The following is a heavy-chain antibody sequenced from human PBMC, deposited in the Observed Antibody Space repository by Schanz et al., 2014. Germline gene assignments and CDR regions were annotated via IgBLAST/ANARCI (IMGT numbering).Heavy chain of an antibody. J-gene: IGHJ4*02. D-gene: IGHD3-22*01. CDR1: GFTFSSYG. V-gene: IGHV3-33*06. Sequence: QERLVESGGGVVQPGRSLRLSCAASGFTFSSYGMHWVRQAPGKGLEWVAVIWYDGSNKYYADSVKGRFTISRDNSKNTLFLQMNSLRVEDSAIYYCAKDISDTSGKDDYWGQGTLVNVSS. CDR2: IWYDGSNK. CDR3: AKDISDTSGKDDY.